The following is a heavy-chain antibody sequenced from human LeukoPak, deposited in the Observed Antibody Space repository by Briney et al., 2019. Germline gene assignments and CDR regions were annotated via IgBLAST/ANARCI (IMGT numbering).Heavy chain of an antibody. J-gene: IGHJ5*02. V-gene: IGHV4-38-2*02. CDR3: ARHAITGTTRGRIDP. Sequence: SETLSLTCTVSGYSISSGYYWGWIRQPPGKGLEWIGSIYHSGSTYYNPSLKSRVTISVDTSKNQFSLKLSSVTAADTAVYYCARHAITGTTRGRIDPWGQGTLVTVSS. D-gene: IGHD1/OR15-1a*01. CDR1: GYSISSGYY. CDR2: IYHSGST.